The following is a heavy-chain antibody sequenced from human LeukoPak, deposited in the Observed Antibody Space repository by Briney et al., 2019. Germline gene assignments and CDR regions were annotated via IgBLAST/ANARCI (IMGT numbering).Heavy chain of an antibody. CDR2: ISSSSSYI. CDR3: VKDYYDRSGYYSPFDS. D-gene: IGHD3-22*01. CDR1: GFTFSSYS. V-gene: IGHV3-21*04. Sequence: GGSLRLSCAASGFTFSSYSMNWVRQAPGKGLEWVSSISSSSSYIYYADSVRGRFTISRDNAKNSLFLQMNSLRAEDTAVYYCVKDYYDRSGYYSPFDSWGQGTLVTVSS. J-gene: IGHJ4*02.